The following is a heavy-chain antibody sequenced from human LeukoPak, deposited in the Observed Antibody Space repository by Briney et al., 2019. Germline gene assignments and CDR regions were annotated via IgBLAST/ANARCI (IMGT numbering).Heavy chain of an antibody. V-gene: IGHV4-59*01. Sequence: PSETVSLTCTVSGGSISSYYWSWIRQPPGKGLEWIGYISYSGSTNYNPSLKSRVTISVDTSKTQFSLKLRSVTAADTAVYYCARGGDIVVVAAAIDYYYYYYMDVWGKGTTVTVSS. CDR1: GGSISSYY. CDR3: ARGGDIVVVAAAIDYYYYYYMDV. J-gene: IGHJ6*03. CDR2: ISYSGST. D-gene: IGHD2-2*01.